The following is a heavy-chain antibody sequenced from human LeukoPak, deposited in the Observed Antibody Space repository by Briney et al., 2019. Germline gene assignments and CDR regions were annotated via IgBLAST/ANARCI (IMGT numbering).Heavy chain of an antibody. V-gene: IGHV1-69*13. J-gene: IGHJ4*02. CDR1: GGTFSTYT. CDR3: ARELRNDFWSGYFVY. Sequence: SVKVSCKASGGTFSTYTINWVRQAPGQGLEWMGGIIPIFGTANFAQKFQGRVTITADESTSTAYMELSSLRSEDTAVYYCARELRNDFWSGYFVYWGQGTLVTVSS. D-gene: IGHD3-3*01. CDR2: IIPIFGTA.